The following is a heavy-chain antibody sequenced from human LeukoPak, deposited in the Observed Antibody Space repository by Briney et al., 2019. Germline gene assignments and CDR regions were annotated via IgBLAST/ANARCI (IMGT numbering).Heavy chain of an antibody. D-gene: IGHD3-10*01. CDR3: AKVRGYYGSGSYPDAFDI. J-gene: IGHJ3*02. CDR1: GFTFSSYA. V-gene: IGHV3-23*01. CDR2: ISGSGGST. Sequence: QPGGSLRLSCAASGFTFSSYAMSWVRQAPGKGLEWVSAISGSGGSTYYADSVKGRFTISRDNSKNTLYLQMNSLRAEDPAVYYCAKVRGYYGSGSYPDAFDIWGQGTMVTVSS.